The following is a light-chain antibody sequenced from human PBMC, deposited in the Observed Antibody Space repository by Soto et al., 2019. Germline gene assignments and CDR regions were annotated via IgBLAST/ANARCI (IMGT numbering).Light chain of an antibody. Sequence: TQMTQSPSSLSASAGDRVAITCRASQSISSYLNWYQQKPGKAPKLLIYAASSLQSGVPSRFSGSGSGTDFTLTISSLQPEDFATYYCQQSYSTPFTFGQGTRLEIK. V-gene: IGKV1-39*01. CDR3: QQSYSTPFT. CDR1: QSISSY. J-gene: IGKJ5*01. CDR2: AAS.